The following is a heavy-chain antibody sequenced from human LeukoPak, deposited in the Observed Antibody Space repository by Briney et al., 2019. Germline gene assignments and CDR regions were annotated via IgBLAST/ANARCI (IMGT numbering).Heavy chain of an antibody. J-gene: IGHJ6*02. CDR2: ISSDGSII. V-gene: IGHV3-74*01. Sequence: GGSLRISCAASGDPFSSSLVPWVRQAPGKGLAWVSHISSDGSIIVYADAVKGRFTISRDNSKNTLYLQMNSLRVDDTAVYYCATDRYYTMNIWGQGTTVTVSS. CDR3: ATDRYYTMNI. CDR1: GDPFSSSL.